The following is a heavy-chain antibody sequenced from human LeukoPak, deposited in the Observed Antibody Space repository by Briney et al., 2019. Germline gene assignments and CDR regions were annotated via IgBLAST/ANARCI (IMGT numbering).Heavy chain of an antibody. CDR2: ISYDGSNK. Sequence: GGSLRLSCAASGFTFSTYGMHWVRQAPGKGLEWVAVISYDGSNKYHADSVKGRFTISRDNVKNTLDLQMNSLRAEDTAVYNCARSEVLTGYYMPYYFDYWGQGTLVTVSS. CDR3: ARSEVLTGYYMPYYFDY. CDR1: GFTFSTYG. J-gene: IGHJ4*02. D-gene: IGHD3-9*01. V-gene: IGHV3-30*19.